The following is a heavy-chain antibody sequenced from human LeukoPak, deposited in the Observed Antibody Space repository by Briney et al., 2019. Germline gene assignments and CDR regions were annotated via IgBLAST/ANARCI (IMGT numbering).Heavy chain of an antibody. D-gene: IGHD3-10*01. V-gene: IGHV3-66*02. CDR1: GFTVSSNY. J-gene: IGHJ3*02. CDR2: IYSGGST. Sequence: GGSLRLSCAASGFTVSSNYMSWVRQAPGKGLAWVSVIYSGGSTYYADSVKGRFTISRDNSKNTLYLQMNSLRAEDTAVYYCAREYGSGSYGFGLGAFDIWGQGTMVTVSS. CDR3: AREYGSGSYGFGLGAFDI.